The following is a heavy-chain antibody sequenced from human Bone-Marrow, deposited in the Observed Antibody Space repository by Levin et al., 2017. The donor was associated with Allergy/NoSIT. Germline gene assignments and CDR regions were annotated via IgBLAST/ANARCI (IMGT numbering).Heavy chain of an antibody. CDR3: ASEVINPSYGYLDGFDI. J-gene: IGHJ3*02. CDR2: ISASGTA. CDR1: GGSLSSSNYF. Sequence: SETLSLTCTVSGGSLSSSNYFWSWVRQHAGKGPEWIGYISASGTAYYNLSLGSRVTISVDTSKNQFSLNLRSVTAADTAMYYCASEVINPSYGYLDGFDIWGQGTVVTVSS. V-gene: IGHV4-31*03. D-gene: IGHD3-10*01.